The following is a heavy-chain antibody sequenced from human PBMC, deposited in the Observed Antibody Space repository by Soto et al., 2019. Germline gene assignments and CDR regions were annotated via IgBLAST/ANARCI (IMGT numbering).Heavy chain of an antibody. CDR1: GGTFRNPV. V-gene: IGHV1-69*13. CDR2: IIPIIGTP. J-gene: IGHJ4*02. D-gene: IGHD3-10*01. Sequence: SVKVSCKASGGTFRNPVFNWVRQAPRQGLEWRGGIIPIIGTPNYAQKFQGRVTITADASTNTVYLDVSSLRSQDTAVYYCARDLEFRDGNISHLDYWGQGTLVTVSS. CDR3: ARDLEFRDGNISHLDY.